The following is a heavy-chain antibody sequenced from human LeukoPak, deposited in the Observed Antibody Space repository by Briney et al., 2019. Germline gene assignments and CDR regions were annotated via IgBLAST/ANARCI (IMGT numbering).Heavy chain of an antibody. D-gene: IGHD3-3*01. Sequence: SQTLSLTCTVSGGSISSGGYYWSWIRLHPGKCLEWMGYIYYSGSTYYNPSLKSRVTISVDTSKNQFSLKLSSVTAADTAVYYCAVGYYDFWSGPPGWFDPWGQGTLVTVSS. J-gene: IGHJ5*02. CDR3: AVGYYDFWSGPPGWFDP. V-gene: IGHV4-31*03. CDR2: IYYSGST. CDR1: GGSISSGGYY.